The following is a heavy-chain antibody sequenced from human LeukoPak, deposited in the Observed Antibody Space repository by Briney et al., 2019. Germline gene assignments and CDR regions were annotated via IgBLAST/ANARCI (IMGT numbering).Heavy chain of an antibody. Sequence: GGSLRLSCAASGFTFSSYAMSWVRQAPGQGLEWVSAFSGSGGCTYDADSVNVRFTISRDDSKNTLYLQMNSLRAEDTAVYYCAKSSSGSSYNVVGYWGQSTRLTVSS. CDR2: FSGSGGCT. CDR1: GFTFSSYA. D-gene: IGHD3-10*01. V-gene: IGHV3-23*01. CDR3: AKSSSGSSYNVVGY. J-gene: IGHJ1*01.